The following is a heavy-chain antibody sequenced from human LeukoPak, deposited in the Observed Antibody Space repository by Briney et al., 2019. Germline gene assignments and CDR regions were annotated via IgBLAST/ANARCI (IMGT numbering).Heavy chain of an antibody. CDR2: IKRKTDGGTA. CDR3: TTVMITFGGVIPNY. V-gene: IGHV3-15*01. Sequence: GGSLRLSCAASGFTFSNAWMNWVRQAPGKGLEWVGRIKRKTDGGTADYAAPVKGRFTISRDDSKTTLYLQMNDLKTEDTAVYYCTTVMITFGGVIPNYWGQGTLVTVSS. J-gene: IGHJ4*02. CDR1: GFTFSNAW. D-gene: IGHD3-16*02.